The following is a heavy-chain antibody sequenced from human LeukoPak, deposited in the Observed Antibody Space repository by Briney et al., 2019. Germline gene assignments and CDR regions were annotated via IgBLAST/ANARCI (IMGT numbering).Heavy chain of an antibody. D-gene: IGHD3-3*01. CDR1: GFTFTGHT. Sequence: PGGSLRLSCAASGFTFTGHTMTWLRQAPGKGLEWVSIIGGRDDRTYYADSVKGRFTISRDNSKNILYLQMKSLRAEDTAVYYCAKDPNPFYDFWSGYKWGQGTLVTVSS. J-gene: IGHJ4*02. CDR2: IGGRDDRT. CDR3: AKDPNPFYDFWSGYK. V-gene: IGHV3-23*01.